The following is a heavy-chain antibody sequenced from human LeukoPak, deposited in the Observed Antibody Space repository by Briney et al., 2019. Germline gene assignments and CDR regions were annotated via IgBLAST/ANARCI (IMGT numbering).Heavy chain of an antibody. J-gene: IGHJ3*02. V-gene: IGHV1-8*01. Sequence: GASVKVSCKASGYTFTSYDINWVRQATGQGLEWMGWMNPNSGNTGYAQKFQGRVTMTRNTSISTAYMELSSLRSEDSAVYYCARVTTYYDFWSGYPIWGQGTMVTVSS. CDR2: MNPNSGNT. D-gene: IGHD3-3*01. CDR1: GYTFTSYD. CDR3: ARVTTYYDFWSGYPI.